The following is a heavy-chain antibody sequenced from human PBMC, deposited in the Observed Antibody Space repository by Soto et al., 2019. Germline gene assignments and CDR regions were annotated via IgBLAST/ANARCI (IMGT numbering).Heavy chain of an antibody. Sequence: PSETLSLTCAVYVGSFSGYYWSWIRQPPGKGLEWIGEINHSGSTNYNPSLKSRVTISVDTSKNQFSLKLSSVTAADTAVYYCAHPSGYYPGYFQHWGQGTLVTVSS. CDR3: AHPSGYYPGYFQH. V-gene: IGHV4-34*01. CDR1: VGSFSGYY. D-gene: IGHD3-22*01. CDR2: INHSGST. J-gene: IGHJ1*01.